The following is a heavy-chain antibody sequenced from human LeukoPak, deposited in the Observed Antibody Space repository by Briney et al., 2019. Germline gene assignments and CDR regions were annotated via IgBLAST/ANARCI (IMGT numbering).Heavy chain of an antibody. CDR2: SYSDSNT. V-gene: IGHV3-53*01. Sequence: GGSLRLSCTASGFTVSNNYMSWVRQAPGKGLEWVSISYSDSNTNYADSVKGRFTISRDNSKNTLYLQMNSLRAEDTAVYYCAKGRGYSGYDEVDYWGQGTLVTVSS. CDR3: AKGRGYSGYDEVDY. J-gene: IGHJ4*02. CDR1: GFTVSNNY. D-gene: IGHD5-12*01.